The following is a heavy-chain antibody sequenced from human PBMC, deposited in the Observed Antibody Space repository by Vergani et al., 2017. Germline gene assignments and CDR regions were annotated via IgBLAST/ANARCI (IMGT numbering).Heavy chain of an antibody. J-gene: IGHJ5*02. CDR1: GGSFSGYY. Sequence: QVQLQQWGAGLLKPSETLSLTCAVYGGSFSGYYWSWIRQPPGKGLEWIGEINHSGSTNYNPSLKSRVTISVDTSKNQFSLKLSSVTAADTAVYYCARGKAVGNNWFDPWGQGTLVTVSS. D-gene: IGHD1-26*01. CDR3: ARGKAVGNNWFDP. CDR2: INHSGST. V-gene: IGHV4-34*01.